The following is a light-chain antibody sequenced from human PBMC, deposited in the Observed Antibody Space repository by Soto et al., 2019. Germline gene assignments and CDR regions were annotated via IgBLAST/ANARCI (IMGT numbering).Light chain of an antibody. J-gene: IGLJ1*01. CDR2: GVS. CDR1: GSDVGAYKY. CDR3: SSFTGTTTLDV. V-gene: IGLV2-14*03. Sequence: QSVLTQPASVSGSPGQSITISCTGTGSDVGAYKYVSWYQQHPGKVPKLIIYGVSNRPSGVSNRFSGSKSGNTAFLTISGLQPEDEADYYCSSFTGTTTLDVFGTGTKVT.